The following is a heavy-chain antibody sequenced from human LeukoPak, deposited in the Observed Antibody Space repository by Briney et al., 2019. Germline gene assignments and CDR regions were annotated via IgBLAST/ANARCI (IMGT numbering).Heavy chain of an antibody. CDR1: GGTFSSYA. J-gene: IGHJ4*02. D-gene: IGHD3-22*01. Sequence: SVKVSCKASGGTFSSYAISWVRQAPGQGLEWMGGIIPIFGTANYAQKFQGRVTITADESTSTAYMELSSLRSEDTAVYYCARGWVVNYYDSSGPFDHWGQGTLVTVSS. CDR2: IIPIFGTA. V-gene: IGHV1-69*13. CDR3: ARGWVVNYYDSSGPFDH.